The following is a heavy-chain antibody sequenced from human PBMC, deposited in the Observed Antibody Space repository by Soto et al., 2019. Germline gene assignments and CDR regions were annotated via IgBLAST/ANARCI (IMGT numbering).Heavy chain of an antibody. V-gene: IGHV1-69*01. D-gene: IGHD2-2*01. CDR2: IIPLFGTA. CDR1: GGTFDAYT. CDR3: ARLGTKAMDV. J-gene: IGHJ6*02. Sequence: QVQLVQSGAEVRKPGSSVRVSCKASGGTFDAYTITWVRQAPGQGLEWMGGIIPLFGTANYAQKFQGRVTITADDSTTTAHMELSSLISEDTAVYFCARLGTKAMDVLGQGTTVTISS.